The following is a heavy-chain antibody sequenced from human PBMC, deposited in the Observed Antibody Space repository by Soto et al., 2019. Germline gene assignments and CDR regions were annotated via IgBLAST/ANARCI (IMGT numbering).Heavy chain of an antibody. CDR1: GYTFTSYY. D-gene: IGHD4-4*01. CDR2: INPSGGST. CDR3: ARAYLPVTADYYGMDV. J-gene: IGHJ6*02. V-gene: IGHV1-46*01. Sequence: ASVKVSCKASGYTFTSYYMHWVRQAPGQGLEWMGIINPSGGSTSYAQKFQGRVTMTRDTSTSTVYMELSSLRSEDTAVYYCARAYLPVTADYYGMDVWGQGTTVTVSS.